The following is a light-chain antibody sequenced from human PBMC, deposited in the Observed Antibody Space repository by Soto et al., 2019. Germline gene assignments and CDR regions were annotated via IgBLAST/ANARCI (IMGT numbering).Light chain of an antibody. J-gene: IGLJ2*01. Sequence: QSVLTQPPSASGTPGQRVTISCSGSGSNIGSNYVYWYQQLPGTAPKLLIYRNNQRPSGVPDRFSGSKSATSASLAISGLRSEDEAGYYCAAWDGSLSSVVFGGGTQLTVL. CDR3: AAWDGSLSSVV. CDR2: RNN. V-gene: IGLV1-47*01. CDR1: GSNIGSNY.